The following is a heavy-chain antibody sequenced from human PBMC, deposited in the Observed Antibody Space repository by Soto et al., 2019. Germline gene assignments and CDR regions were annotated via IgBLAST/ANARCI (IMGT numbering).Heavy chain of an antibody. J-gene: IGHJ6*02. CDR1: GYTFTSYD. CDR3: ARQPVPAAIYYYYGMDV. V-gene: IGHV1-8*01. D-gene: IGHD2-2*02. Sequence: QVQLVQSGAEVKKPGASVKVSCKASGYTFTSYDINWVRQATGQGLEWMGWMNPNSGNTGYAQKFQGRVTMTRNTSISTAYMELSSLRSEDTAVYYCARQPVPAAIYYYYGMDVWGQGTTVTVSS. CDR2: MNPNSGNT.